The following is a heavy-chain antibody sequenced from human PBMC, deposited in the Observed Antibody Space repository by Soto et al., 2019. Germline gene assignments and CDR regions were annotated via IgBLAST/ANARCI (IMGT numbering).Heavy chain of an antibody. CDR3: ARPPAPAGDWFYP. V-gene: IGHV4-30-4*01. J-gene: IGHJ5*02. Sequence: QVQLQESGPGLVKPSQTLSLTCTVSGGSIISADYYWSWIRQPPGKGLEWIGYIYYSGSTYYNPTLPSRVTISVATSTNQFSLKLTAVTSADTALYYCARPPAPAGDWFYPCGQGALVTVSS. CDR1: GGSIISADYY. CDR2: IYYSGST. D-gene: IGHD3-10*01.